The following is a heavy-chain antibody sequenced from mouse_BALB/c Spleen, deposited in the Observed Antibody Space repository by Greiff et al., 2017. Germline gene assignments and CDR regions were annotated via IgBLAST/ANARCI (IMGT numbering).Heavy chain of an antibody. Sequence: EVMLVESGGGLVQPGGSMKLSCVASGFTFSNYWMNWVRQSPEKGLEWVAEIRLKSNNYATHYAESVKGRFTISRDDSKSSVYLQMNNLRAEDTGIYYCTRLYYYGSSYAMDYWGQGTSVTVSS. J-gene: IGHJ4*01. CDR1: GFTFSNYW. V-gene: IGHV6-6*02. CDR3: TRLYYYGSSYAMDY. CDR2: IRLKSNNYAT. D-gene: IGHD1-1*01.